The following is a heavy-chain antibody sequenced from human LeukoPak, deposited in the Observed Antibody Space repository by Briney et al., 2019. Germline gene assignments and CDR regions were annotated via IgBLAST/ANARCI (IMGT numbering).Heavy chain of an antibody. Sequence: GGSLRLSCAASGFTFSSYSMNWVRQAPGKGLEWVSSISSSSSYIYYADSVKGRFTISRDNSKNTLYLQMNSLRAEDTAVYYCAKDYRLLWFGELVNYWGQGTLVTVSS. J-gene: IGHJ4*02. CDR2: ISSSSSYI. CDR1: GFTFSSYS. CDR3: AKDYRLLWFGELVNY. D-gene: IGHD3-10*01. V-gene: IGHV3-21*01.